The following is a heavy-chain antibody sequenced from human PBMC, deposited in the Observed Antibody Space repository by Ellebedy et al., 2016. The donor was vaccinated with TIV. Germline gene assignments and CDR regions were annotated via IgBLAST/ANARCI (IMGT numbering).Heavy chain of an antibody. D-gene: IGHD5-24*01. V-gene: IGHV1-18*01. Sequence: AASVKVSCKTSGYNFIDYGVSWVRQAPGQGLEWMGWISAYYGSTTYAQSPQGRVTLNRDTSTSTLYMELRSLRFDDTAVYYCVREMEASGTISFAYWGQGTLVTVSS. CDR2: ISAYYGST. CDR3: VREMEASGTISFAY. J-gene: IGHJ4*02. CDR1: GYNFIDYG.